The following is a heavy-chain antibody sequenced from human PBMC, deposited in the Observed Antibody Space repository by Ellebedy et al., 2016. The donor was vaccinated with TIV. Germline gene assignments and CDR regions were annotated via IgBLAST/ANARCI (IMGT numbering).Heavy chain of an antibody. CDR2: IYYSGST. CDR3: ARVGDSGSYLAPFDY. V-gene: IGHV4-59*13. J-gene: IGHJ4*02. Sequence: SETLSLXXTVSGGSISSYYWSWIRQPPGKGLEWIGYIYYSGSTNYNPSLKSRVTISVDTSKNQFSLKLSSVTAADTAVYYCARVGDSGSYLAPFDYWGQGTLVTVSS. CDR1: GGSISSYY. D-gene: IGHD1-26*01.